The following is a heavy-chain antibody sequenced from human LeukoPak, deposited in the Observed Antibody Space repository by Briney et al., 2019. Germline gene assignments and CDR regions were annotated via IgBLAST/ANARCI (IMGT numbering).Heavy chain of an antibody. J-gene: IGHJ4*02. CDR1: GGSFSGYY. CDR2: INHSGST. Sequence: SETLSLTCAVYGGSFSGYYWSWIRQPPGKGLEWIGEINHSGSTNYNPSLKSRVTISVDTSRNQFSLKLSSVTAADTAVYYCARGGTIFGVVIIPGRFAYWGQRTLVTVSS. V-gene: IGHV4-34*01. CDR3: ARGGTIFGVVIIPGRFAY. D-gene: IGHD3-3*01.